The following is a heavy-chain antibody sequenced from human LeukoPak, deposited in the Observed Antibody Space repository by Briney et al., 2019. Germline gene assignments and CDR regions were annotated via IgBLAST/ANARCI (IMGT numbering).Heavy chain of an antibody. Sequence: GGSLRLSCAASGFTFSSYAMSWVRQAPGKGLEWVSSISSSSSSYIYYADSVKGRFTISRDNAKNSLYLQMNSLRAEDTAVYYCASSSPPYDFWSGYSKNWGQGTLVTVSS. D-gene: IGHD3-3*01. V-gene: IGHV3-21*01. J-gene: IGHJ4*02. CDR2: ISSSSSSYI. CDR1: GFTFSSYA. CDR3: ASSSPPYDFWSGYSKN.